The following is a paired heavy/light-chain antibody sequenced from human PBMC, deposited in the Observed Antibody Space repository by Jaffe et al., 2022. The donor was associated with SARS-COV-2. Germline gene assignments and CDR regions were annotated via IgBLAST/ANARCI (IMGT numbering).Light chain of an antibody. Sequence: SYELTQPPSVSVSPGQTASITCSGDKLGDKYACWYQQKPGQSPVLVIYQDSKRPSGIPERFSGSNSGNTATLTISGTQAMDEADYYCQAWDSSTLRVVFGGGTKLTVL. CDR1: KLGDKY. CDR2: QDS. V-gene: IGLV3-1*01. J-gene: IGLJ2*01. CDR3: QAWDSSTLRVV.
Heavy chain of an antibody. Sequence: QVQLVESGGGVVQPGRSLRLSCAASGFTFSSYGMHWVRQAPGKGLEWVAVISYDGSNKYYADSVKGRFTISRDNSKNTLYLQMNSLRAEDTAVYYCAKSSSPTTPYYYYGMDVWGQGTTVTVSS. CDR1: GFTFSSYG. D-gene: IGHD1-1*01. J-gene: IGHJ6*02. V-gene: IGHV3-30*18. CDR3: AKSSSPTTPYYYYGMDV. CDR2: ISYDGSNK.